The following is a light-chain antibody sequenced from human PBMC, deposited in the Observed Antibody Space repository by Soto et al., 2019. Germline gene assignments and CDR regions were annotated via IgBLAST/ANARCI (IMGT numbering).Light chain of an antibody. Sequence: QSVLTQPASVSGSPGQSITISCTGTSSDFGSHNLVSWYQHEPGKAPKFLIYEVSKRPSGISTRFSGSKSGNTASLTISGLQADDEADYYCCSYAGSVLFGGGTQLTFL. V-gene: IGLV2-23*02. CDR1: SSDFGSHNL. CDR2: EVS. J-gene: IGLJ7*01. CDR3: CSYAGSVL.